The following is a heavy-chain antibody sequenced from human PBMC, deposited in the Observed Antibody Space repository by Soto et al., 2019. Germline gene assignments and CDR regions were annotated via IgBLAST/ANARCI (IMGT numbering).Heavy chain of an antibody. D-gene: IGHD6-19*01. J-gene: IGHJ5*02. CDR2: INHRGTA. Sequence: QVQLQQWGAGLLKPSETLSLTCAVYGGSLSDYYWNWLRQPPGKGLEWIGEINHRGTASYNPSLKSRVDTSVDTALTQFSLKLRSLTAADTAIYYCAKYQWNPGAFDPWGPGTQVTGSS. CDR3: AKYQWNPGAFDP. V-gene: IGHV4-34*01. CDR1: GGSLSDYY.